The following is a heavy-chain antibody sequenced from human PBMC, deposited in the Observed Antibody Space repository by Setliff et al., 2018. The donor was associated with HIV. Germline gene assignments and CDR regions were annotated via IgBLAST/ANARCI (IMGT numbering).Heavy chain of an antibody. V-gene: IGHV4-61*09. J-gene: IGHJ4*02. CDR2: IHISGTT. D-gene: IGHD3-3*01. Sequence: PSETLSLTCTVSGGSISSGSDYWSWIRQPAGKGLEWIGQIHISGTTNYNPSLKSRVTISIDTSKHQFSLKLTSVTAADTAVYYCARDVVEWFGNYFDNWGQGALVTVSS. CDR3: ARDVVEWFGNYFDN. CDR1: GGSISSGSDY.